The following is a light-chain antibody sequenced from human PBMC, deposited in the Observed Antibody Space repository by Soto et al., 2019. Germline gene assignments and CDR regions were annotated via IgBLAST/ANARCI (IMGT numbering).Light chain of an antibody. J-gene: IGKJ1*01. CDR1: QSIRTN. Sequence: EIPMTQSPSYLSASVGDRVNIXCRASQSIRTNLTWYQQKTGEAPKVLISATSNLQTGVPSRFSGSGSWTDFTITISSLQPEDFGTYYCQQSYSTRRNFGQGTKVDI. V-gene: IGKV1-39*01. CDR2: ATS. CDR3: QQSYSTRRN.